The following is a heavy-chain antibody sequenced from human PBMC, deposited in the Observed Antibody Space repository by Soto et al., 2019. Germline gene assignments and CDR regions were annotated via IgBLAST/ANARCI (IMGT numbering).Heavy chain of an antibody. CDR1: GFTFSSYA. V-gene: IGHV3-23*01. Sequence: GGSLRLSCAASGFTFSSYAMSWVRQAPGKGLEWVSAISDSGGSTYYADSVKGRFTISRDNSKNTLYLQMNSLRLRSVTTADTAVYYCARESGSYDPLDYWGQGTLVTVSS. D-gene: IGHD1-26*01. J-gene: IGHJ4*02. CDR3: ARESGSYDPLDY. CDR2: ISDSGGST.